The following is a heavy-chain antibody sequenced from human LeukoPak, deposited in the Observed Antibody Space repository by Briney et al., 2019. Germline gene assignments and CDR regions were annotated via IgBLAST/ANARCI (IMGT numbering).Heavy chain of an antibody. CDR3: ARTGSSVHFDY. V-gene: IGHV3-7*01. J-gene: IGHJ4*02. CDR1: GFTFSSYW. CDR2: IKQDGSEK. Sequence: GGSLRLSCAASGFTFSSYWMSWVRQAPGKGLEWVANIKQDGSEKYYVDSVKGRFTISRDNAKNSLYLQMNSLRADDTAVYYCARTGSSVHFDYWGQGTLVTVSS. D-gene: IGHD2-15*01.